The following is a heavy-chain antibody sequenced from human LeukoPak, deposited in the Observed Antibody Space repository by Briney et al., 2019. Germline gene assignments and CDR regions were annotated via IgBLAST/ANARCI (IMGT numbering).Heavy chain of an antibody. V-gene: IGHV1-18*01. D-gene: IGHD3-3*01. J-gene: IGHJ6*03. Sequence: GASVQVSCKASGYTFTSYGISWVRQAPGQGLEWIGWISAYNGNTNYAQKLQGRVTMATDTSTSTAYMELRSLRSDDTAVYYCARERRMDFWSGVVLDYYMDVWGEGTTVTVSS. CDR3: ARERRMDFWSGVVLDYYMDV. CDR1: GYTFTSYG. CDR2: ISAYNGNT.